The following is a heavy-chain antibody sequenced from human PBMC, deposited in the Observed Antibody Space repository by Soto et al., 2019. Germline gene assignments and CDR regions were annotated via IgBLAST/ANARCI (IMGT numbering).Heavy chain of an antibody. D-gene: IGHD5-12*01. CDR1: GGSISGYY. V-gene: IGHV4-59*01. Sequence: SETLSLTCTVSGGSISGYYWSWIRQPPGKGLEWIGYMYNTGSTVYNPSFKSRVTISVDTSKNQFSLKLNSVTAADTAVYYCARDRGGIVATIAPYYYYYYGMDVWGQGTTVTVSS. CDR2: MYNTGST. J-gene: IGHJ6*02. CDR3: ARDRGGIVATIAPYYYYYYGMDV.